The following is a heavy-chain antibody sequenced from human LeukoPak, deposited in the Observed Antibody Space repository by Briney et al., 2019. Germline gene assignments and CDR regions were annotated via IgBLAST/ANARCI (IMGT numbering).Heavy chain of an antibody. CDR2: IHPSGNT. CDR3: ARDNYGSGSYFDRYYYYYMDV. CDR1: GGSFSDYY. V-gene: IGHV4-34*01. D-gene: IGHD3-10*01. J-gene: IGHJ6*03. Sequence: SETLSLTCAVYGGSFSDYYWSWIRQPPGKGLEWIGEIHPSGNTDYNPSLKSRVTISADTSKNQFSLNLNSVTAADTAVYYCARDNYGSGSYFDRYYYYYMDVWGKGTTVTVSS.